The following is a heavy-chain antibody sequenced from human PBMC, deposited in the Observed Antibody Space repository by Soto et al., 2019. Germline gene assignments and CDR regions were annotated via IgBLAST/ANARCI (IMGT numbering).Heavy chain of an antibody. J-gene: IGHJ4*02. CDR1: GFTFSTYA. CDR2: ISGSGGII. Sequence: GGSLRLSCAASGFTFSTYAMTWVRQAPGKGLEWVSVISGSGGIIYYAGSVEGRFTISRDNSQNTLSLQMNSLRVEDTAVYHCVKGLVAQWLVPFDYWGPGTLVTVSS. CDR3: VKGLVAQWLVPFDY. V-gene: IGHV3-23*01. D-gene: IGHD6-19*01.